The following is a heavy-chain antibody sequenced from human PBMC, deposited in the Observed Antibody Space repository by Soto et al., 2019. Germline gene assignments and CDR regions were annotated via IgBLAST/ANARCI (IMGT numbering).Heavy chain of an antibody. D-gene: IGHD3-22*01. CDR3: ARDNSSGYYYFDY. J-gene: IGHJ4*02. Sequence: QVQLQESGPGLVKPSQTLSLTCTVSGGSISSGDYYWSWIRQPPGKGLEWIGYIYYSGSTYYNPYLKSRVTISLDTSKNQFSLKLSSVTAADTAVYYCARDNSSGYYYFDYWGQGTLVTVSS. CDR2: IYYSGST. CDR1: GGSISSGDYY. V-gene: IGHV4-30-4*01.